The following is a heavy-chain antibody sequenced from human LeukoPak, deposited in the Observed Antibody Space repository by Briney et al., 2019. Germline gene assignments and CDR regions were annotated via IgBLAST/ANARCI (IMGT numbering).Heavy chain of an antibody. J-gene: IGHJ4*02. CDR3: ARDCGSSYFDY. V-gene: IGHV4-30-4*08. D-gene: IGHD6-6*01. CDR2: IYYSGST. CDR1: GGSISSGDYY. Sequence: PSETLSLTCTVSGGSISSGDYYWSWIRQPPGKGLEWIGYIYYSGSTYYNPSLKSRVTISVDTSKNQFSLKLSSVTAADTAVYYCARDCGSSYFDYWGQGTLVTVSS.